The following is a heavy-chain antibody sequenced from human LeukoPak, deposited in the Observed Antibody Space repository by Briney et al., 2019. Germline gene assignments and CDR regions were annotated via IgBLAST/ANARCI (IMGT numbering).Heavy chain of an antibody. D-gene: IGHD3-22*01. CDR3: ARGGGSSGYPDY. Sequence: GASVKVSCKASGYTFTDHYMHWVRQAPGQGLEWMGWINPKNGVTNYAQKFRGRVTVTTDTSITTVYMDLTRLTSDDTAFYYCARGGGSSGYPDYWGQGTLVTVSS. CDR2: INPKNGVT. V-gene: IGHV1-2*02. CDR1: GYTFTDHY. J-gene: IGHJ4*02.